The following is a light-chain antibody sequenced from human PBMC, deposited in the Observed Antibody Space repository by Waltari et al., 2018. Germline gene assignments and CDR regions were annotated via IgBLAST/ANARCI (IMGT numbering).Light chain of an antibody. V-gene: IGKV3-20*01. CDR2: GAS. CDR3: QQYGRSWNT. J-gene: IGKJ2*01. Sequence: IVLTQSPGTLSLSPGERATLSCRASQSVSSSYLAWYQQKPGQAPRLLIHGASSRATGIPDRCSGSGSGTDFTLTISRLEPEDFAVYYCQQYGRSWNTFGQGTKLEIK. CDR1: QSVSSSY.